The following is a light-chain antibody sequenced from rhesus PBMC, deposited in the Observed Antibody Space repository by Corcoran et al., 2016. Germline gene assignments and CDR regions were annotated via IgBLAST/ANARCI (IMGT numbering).Light chain of an antibody. J-gene: IGKJ4*01. CDR3: QQHNNYPLT. V-gene: IGKV1S14*01. Sequence: DIQMTQSPSSLSASVGDTVTITCRASQDINTYLVWYQQKPGKAPKPLIYYASNLESGVPSRFGGSGSGTDFTLTISHLQPEDFATYYGQQHNNYPLTFGGGTKVDLK. CDR2: YAS. CDR1: QDINTY.